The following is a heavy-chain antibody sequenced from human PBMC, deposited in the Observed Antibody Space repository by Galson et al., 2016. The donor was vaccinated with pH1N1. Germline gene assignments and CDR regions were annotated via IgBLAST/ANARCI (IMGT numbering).Heavy chain of an antibody. CDR3: AKCGSGGVCYRYFDV. D-gene: IGHD2-21*01. CDR1: GFKFSSYA. J-gene: IGHJ2*01. CDR2: VWHDGSNK. Sequence: SLRLSCAASGFKFSSYAMHWVRQAPGKGLEWVAGVWHDGSNKYYGDAVKGRFSISRDNSKNTLFLQMNSLRPDDTATYYCAKCGSGGVCYRYFDVWGQGTLLTVSS. V-gene: IGHV3-33*06.